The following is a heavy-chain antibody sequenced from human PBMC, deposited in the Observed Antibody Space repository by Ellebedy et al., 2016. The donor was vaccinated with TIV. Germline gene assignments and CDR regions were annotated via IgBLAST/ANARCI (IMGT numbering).Heavy chain of an antibody. Sequence: MPSETLSLTCTVSNGSISGYYWSWIRQPPGKRLEWIAYMSYCGTTNYNPSLKSRVTISLDSANNQWSLRLSSVTSADTAVYYCARSSYTSGLAHDSWGQGTLVTVSS. D-gene: IGHD5-18*01. CDR1: NGSISGYY. CDR2: MSYCGTT. CDR3: ARSSYTSGLAHDS. J-gene: IGHJ4*02. V-gene: IGHV4-59*01.